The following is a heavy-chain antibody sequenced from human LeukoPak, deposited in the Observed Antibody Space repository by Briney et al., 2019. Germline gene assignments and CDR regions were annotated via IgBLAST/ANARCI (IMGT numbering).Heavy chain of an antibody. Sequence: GGSLRLACAASGFTFGSYGMNWVRQAPGKGLEWVSLISGNGDNTYYADSVKGRFTISRDISKNTLFLQMNSLRAEDTAVYYCANYLSYGPIGWGQGTLVIVSS. D-gene: IGHD3-10*01. V-gene: IGHV3-23*01. J-gene: IGHJ4*02. CDR2: ISGNGDNT. CDR3: ANYLSYGPIG. CDR1: GFTFGSYG.